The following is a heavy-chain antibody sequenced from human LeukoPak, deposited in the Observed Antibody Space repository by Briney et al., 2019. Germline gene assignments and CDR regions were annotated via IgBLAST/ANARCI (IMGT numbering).Heavy chain of an antibody. D-gene: IGHD4/OR15-4a*01. CDR1: GFALGDFS. CDR2: ISSSGNTI. J-gene: IGHJ6*04. CDR3: ARHDYGGFGV. Sequence: PGGSLRLSCAASGFALGDFSINWGRQAPGKGLEWLAYISSSGNTIYYADSVKGRLTISRDNAKNSLFLQMNSLRAEDTAVYYCARHDYGGFGVWGKGTSVAVFS. V-gene: IGHV3-48*04.